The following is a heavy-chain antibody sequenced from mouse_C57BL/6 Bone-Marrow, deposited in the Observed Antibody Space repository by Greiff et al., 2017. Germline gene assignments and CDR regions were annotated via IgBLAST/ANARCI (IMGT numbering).Heavy chain of an antibody. CDR1: GYTFTGYW. CDR3: ARRPIDGYYRGYYARDY. CDR2: ILPGSGST. J-gene: IGHJ4*01. V-gene: IGHV1-9*01. D-gene: IGHD2-3*01. Sequence: VKLQESGAELMKPGASVKLSCKATGYTFTGYWIEWVKQRPGHGLEWIGEILPGSGSTTYNEQFKGKATFTADTASNTAYMQLSSLTTEDSAIYYCARRPIDGYYRGYYARDYWGQGTSVTVSS.